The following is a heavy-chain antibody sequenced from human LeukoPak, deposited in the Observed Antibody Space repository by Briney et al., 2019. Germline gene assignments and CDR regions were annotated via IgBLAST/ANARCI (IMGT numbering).Heavy chain of an antibody. D-gene: IGHD3-9*01. Sequence: ASVKVSCKASGYTFTSYGISWVRQAPGQGLEWMGWISAYNGNTNYAQKLQGRVTMTTDTSTSTAYMELRSLRSDDTAVYYCARDRPRGFYAILTGAYYFDYWGQGTLVTVSS. V-gene: IGHV1-18*01. CDR1: GYTFTSYG. J-gene: IGHJ4*02. CDR2: ISAYNGNT. CDR3: ARDRPRGFYAILTGAYYFDY.